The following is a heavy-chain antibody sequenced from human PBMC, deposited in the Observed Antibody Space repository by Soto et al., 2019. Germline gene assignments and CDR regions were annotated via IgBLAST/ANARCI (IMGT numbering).Heavy chain of an antibody. J-gene: IGHJ4*02. V-gene: IGHV4-34*01. CDR2: INHSGST. CDR1: GGSFSGYY. Sequence: QVQLQQWGAGLLKPSETLSLTCAVYGGSFSGYYWTWIRQPPGTGLEWIGEINHSGSTNYNPSLKSRGTLPVDTSKNQFSLKLTSVTAADTAVYYCARDKITGLFDYWGQGTLVTVSS. CDR3: ARDKITGLFDY. D-gene: IGHD2-8*02.